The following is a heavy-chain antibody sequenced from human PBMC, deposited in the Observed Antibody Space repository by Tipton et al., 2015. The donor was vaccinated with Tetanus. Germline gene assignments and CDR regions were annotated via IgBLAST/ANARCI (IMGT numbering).Heavy chain of an antibody. CDR2: IYYGGNT. V-gene: IGHV4-39*01. CDR1: GGSVSSESYY. Sequence: GLVKPSETLSLTCTVSGGSVSSESYYWAWIRQTPGKGLEWIGSIYYGGNTYYNPSLESRLTMAVDTSKTQVSLKLSSVTAADTAVYYCATGRRTVGFDYWGQGALVTVSS. J-gene: IGHJ4*02. D-gene: IGHD4-23*01. CDR3: ATGRRTVGFDY.